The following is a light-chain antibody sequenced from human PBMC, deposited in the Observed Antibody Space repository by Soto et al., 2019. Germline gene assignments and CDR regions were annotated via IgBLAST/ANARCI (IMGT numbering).Light chain of an antibody. Sequence: EMVMTQSPATLSVSPGERATLSCRASQSVSTNLAWYQHKPGQPPRLLFYGASTRATGIPARFSGSASGTEFTLPIGRLQSEDFAVYYCQQYYNWPPMYTFGQGTKLEIK. V-gene: IGKV3-15*01. J-gene: IGKJ2*01. CDR3: QQYYNWPPMYT. CDR1: QSVSTN. CDR2: GAS.